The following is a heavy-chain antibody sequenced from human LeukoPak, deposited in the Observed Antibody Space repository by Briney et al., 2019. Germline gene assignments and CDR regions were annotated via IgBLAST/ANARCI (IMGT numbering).Heavy chain of an antibody. D-gene: IGHD3-16*01. CDR1: GDSITTSY. Sequence: SETLSLTCSVSGDSITTSYWTWIRQSPGKGLEWIGYIYYPGSTLSNPSLKSRLSLSLHTSKNQFSLKLHSVTAADTATYYCARETSQKGAHYMDVWGKGTTVTISS. V-gene: IGHV4-59*01. J-gene: IGHJ6*03. CDR2: IYYPGST. CDR3: ARETSQKGAHYMDV.